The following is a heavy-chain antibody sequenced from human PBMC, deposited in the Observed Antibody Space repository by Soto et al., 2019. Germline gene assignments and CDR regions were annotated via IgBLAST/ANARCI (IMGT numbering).Heavy chain of an antibody. CDR3: ARDPSGIAVEGWFDP. Sequence: QVQLQESGPGLVKPSQTLSLTCTVSGGSISSGGYYWSWIRQHPGKGLEWIGYIYYSGSTYYNPSLKSRVTISVDTSKNQFSLKLSSVTAADTAVYYCARDPSGIAVEGWFDPWGQGTLVTVSS. CDR1: GGSISSGGYY. J-gene: IGHJ5*02. CDR2: IYYSGST. D-gene: IGHD6-19*01. V-gene: IGHV4-31*03.